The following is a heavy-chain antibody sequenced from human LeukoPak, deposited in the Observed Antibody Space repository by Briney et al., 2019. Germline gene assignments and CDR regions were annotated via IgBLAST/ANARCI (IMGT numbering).Heavy chain of an antibody. Sequence: PSETLSLICTVSGGSISNFYWSWIRQPPGKGLEWIGYIYYSGSTNYNPSLKSRVTISVDTSKNQFSLKLSSVTAADTAVYYCANIDQVETTMGGYYFDYWGQGTLVTVSS. CDR1: GGSISNFY. D-gene: IGHD5-18*01. V-gene: IGHV4-59*01. J-gene: IGHJ4*02. CDR2: IYYSGST. CDR3: ANIDQVETTMGGYYFDY.